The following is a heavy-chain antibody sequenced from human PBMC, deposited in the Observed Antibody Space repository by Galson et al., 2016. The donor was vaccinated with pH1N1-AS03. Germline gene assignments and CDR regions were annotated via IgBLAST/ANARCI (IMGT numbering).Heavy chain of an antibody. J-gene: IGHJ4*02. CDR3: AKTTFGGVIVSGKMSLDY. CDR1: GFTFSNYG. V-gene: IGHV3-33*06. CDR2: IWYDGSNK. Sequence: SLRLSCAASGFTFSNYGMHWVRQAPGKGLEWVAVIWYDGSNKYYADSGKGRFTISRDNSKSTVYLQLNSLRAEDTAVYYCAKTTFGGVIVSGKMSLDYWGQGTLVTVSS. D-gene: IGHD3-16*02.